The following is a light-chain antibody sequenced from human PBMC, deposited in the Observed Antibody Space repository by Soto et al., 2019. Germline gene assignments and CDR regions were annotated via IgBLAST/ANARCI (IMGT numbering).Light chain of an antibody. Sequence: DIQMTQSPSTLSASVGDRVTITCRASQSISNWLAWYQQKPGKAPKLLIYDASSLESGVPSRFSGSGSGTEFTLTISSLQPDDFAYYYCQQYHTYYTFGQGTKLEIK. CDR3: QQYHTYYT. CDR2: DAS. V-gene: IGKV1-5*01. J-gene: IGKJ2*01. CDR1: QSISNW.